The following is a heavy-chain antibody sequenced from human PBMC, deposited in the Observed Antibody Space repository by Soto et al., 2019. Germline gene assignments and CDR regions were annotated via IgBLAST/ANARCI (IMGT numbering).Heavy chain of an antibody. J-gene: IGHJ2*01. D-gene: IGHD2-15*01. CDR1: GYTFSDYA. CDR3: VRCYGSVGSCYACWHFDL. Sequence: QVQLVQSGGEVKKPGASVKVSCQASGYTFSDYAISWVRQAPGQGREWRGWIIASPRTKDQAQNLRGRVIMTLDTSPNTAYMELRSLRSDDTAVYYCVRCYGSVGSCYACWHFDLWGRGTLVTVSS. V-gene: IGHV1-18*01. CDR2: IIASPRTK.